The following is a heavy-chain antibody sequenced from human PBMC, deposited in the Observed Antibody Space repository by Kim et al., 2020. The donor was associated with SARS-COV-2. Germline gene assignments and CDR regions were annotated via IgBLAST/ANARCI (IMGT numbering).Heavy chain of an antibody. CDR3: AREAWLTYYFDY. V-gene: IGHV6-1*01. Sequence: DYAVSVKSRITINPATSKNQFSLQLNSVTPEDTAVFYCAREAWLTYYFDYWGQGTLVTVSS. D-gene: IGHD6-19*01. J-gene: IGHJ4*02.